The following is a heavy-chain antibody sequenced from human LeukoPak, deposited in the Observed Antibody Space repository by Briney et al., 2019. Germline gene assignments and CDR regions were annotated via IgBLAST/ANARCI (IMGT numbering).Heavy chain of an antibody. CDR1: GFTFSYYN. V-gene: IGHV3-21*01. Sequence: GGSLRLSCAASGFTFSYYNMNWVRQAPGKGLEWVSSISSSSTYISYADSVKGRCTISRDNANNSLYLEMNRLRAEDTAVYYCGRVPWSNYGGYVRFDYWGQGTRVTVSS. CDR3: GRVPWSNYGGYVRFDY. D-gene: IGHD4-17*01. CDR2: ISSSSTYI. J-gene: IGHJ4*02.